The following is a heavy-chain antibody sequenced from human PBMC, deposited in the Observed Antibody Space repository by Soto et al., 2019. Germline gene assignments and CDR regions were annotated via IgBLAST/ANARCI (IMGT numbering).Heavy chain of an antibody. CDR1: GYTITVLS. CDR2: SAAEDVET. V-gene: IGHV1-24*01. J-gene: IGHJ4*01. CDR3: ATSLYCAGCSCYRTKFDY. D-gene: IGHD2-15*01. Sequence: VSVKVSCKVPGYTITVLSMHWVRQAPGKGLEWMGGSAAEDVETIYEQKFQGRVTTTEDTSTDTAYMELCRLRSEDTAVYSCATSLYCAGCSCYRTKFDYWDQGTLFGVSS.